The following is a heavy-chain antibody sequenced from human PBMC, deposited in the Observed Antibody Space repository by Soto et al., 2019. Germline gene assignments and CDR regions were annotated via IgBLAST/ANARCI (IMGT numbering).Heavy chain of an antibody. V-gene: IGHV5-51*01. CDR3: ARHAEWVRSYGSPYGMDV. CDR2: IYPGDSDT. CDR1: GYSFTSYW. D-gene: IGHD5-18*01. J-gene: IGHJ6*02. Sequence: GESLKISCKGSGYSFTSYWIGWVRQMPGKGLEWMGIIYPGDSDTRYSPSFQGQVTISADKSISTAYLQWSSLKASDTAMYYCARHAEWVRSYGSPYGMDVWGQGTTVTVSS.